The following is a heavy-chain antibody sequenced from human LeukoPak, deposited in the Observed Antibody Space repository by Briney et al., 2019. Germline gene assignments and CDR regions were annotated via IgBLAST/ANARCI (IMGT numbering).Heavy chain of an antibody. J-gene: IGHJ4*02. Sequence: QAGGSLRLSCAASGFTFSSYGMHWVRQAPGKGLEWVAVISYDGSNKYYADSVKGRFTISRDNSKNTLYLQMNSLRAEDTAVYYCAKDSSGPAYWGQGTLVTVSS. V-gene: IGHV3-30*18. CDR2: ISYDGSNK. CDR1: GFTFSSYG. CDR3: AKDSSGPAY. D-gene: IGHD6-19*01.